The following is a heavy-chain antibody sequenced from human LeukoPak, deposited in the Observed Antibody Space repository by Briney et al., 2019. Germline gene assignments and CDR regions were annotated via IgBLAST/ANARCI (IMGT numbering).Heavy chain of an antibody. CDR1: GFTFNSYA. CDR2: IRQDGSEQ. J-gene: IGHJ6*03. V-gene: IGHV3-7*01. D-gene: IGHD2/OR15-2a*01. CDR3: ARVAVIYYYYMEV. Sequence: GGSLRLSCVVSGFTFNSYAMTWVRQAPGKGLEWVANIRQDGSEQYYMDSVKGRFTISRDNAQHALFLQMNSLRAEDTAVYYCARVAVIYYYYMEVWGNGTTVAVSS.